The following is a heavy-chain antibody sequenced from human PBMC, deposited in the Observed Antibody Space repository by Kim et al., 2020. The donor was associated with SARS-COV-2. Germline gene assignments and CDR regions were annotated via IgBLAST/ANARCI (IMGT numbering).Heavy chain of an antibody. CDR3: ARVGGLPRGGYYYYGMDV. CDR2: INPNSGGT. D-gene: IGHD3-16*01. Sequence: ASVKVSCKASGYTFTGYYMHWVRQAPGQGLEWMGWINPNSGGTNYAQKFQGRVTMTRYTSISTAYMELSRLRSDDTAVYYCARVGGLPRGGYYYYGMDVWGQGTTVTVSS. CDR1: GYTFTGYY. V-gene: IGHV1-2*02. J-gene: IGHJ6*02.